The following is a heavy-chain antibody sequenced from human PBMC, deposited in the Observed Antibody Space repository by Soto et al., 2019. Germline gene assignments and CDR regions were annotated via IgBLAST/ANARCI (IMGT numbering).Heavy chain of an antibody. V-gene: IGHV3-23*01. Sequence: HPCGSLRLSCEASGFTFSSYAMKWVRQAPGKGLEWVSSINEAGDDTYYANSVRGRFTISRDNSKNTLNLQMNSLRAEDTATYYFAKPLAPRIVRGTGIDYWGQGTL. CDR3: AKPLAPRIVRGTGIDY. CDR2: INEAGDDT. D-gene: IGHD1-26*01. CDR1: GFTFSSYA. J-gene: IGHJ4*02.